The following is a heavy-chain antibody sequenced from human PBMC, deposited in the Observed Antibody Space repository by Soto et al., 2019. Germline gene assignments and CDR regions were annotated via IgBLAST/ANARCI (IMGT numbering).Heavy chain of an antibody. CDR2: ISYDGSNK. Sequence: PGGSLRLSCAASGFTFSSYGVHWVRQAPGKGLEWVAVISYDGSNKYYADSVKGRFTISRDNSKNTLYLQMNSLRAEDTAVYYCAKDRKRIVVVPAATRQHYYYGMDVWGQGTTVTVSS. V-gene: IGHV3-30*18. D-gene: IGHD2-2*01. CDR1: GFTFSSYG. J-gene: IGHJ6*02. CDR3: AKDRKRIVVVPAATRQHYYYGMDV.